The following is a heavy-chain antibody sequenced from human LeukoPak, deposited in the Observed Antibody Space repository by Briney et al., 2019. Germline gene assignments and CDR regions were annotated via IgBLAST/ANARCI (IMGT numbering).Heavy chain of an antibody. D-gene: IGHD5/OR15-5a*01. CDR3: ARDVSYAMDV. CDR1: EFTFNKYW. V-gene: IGHV3-74*01. J-gene: IGHJ6*01. Sequence: GGSLRLSCVASEFTFNKYWMHWVRQAPGKGLVWVSQINSAGSSTSYADSVKGRFTISRDNANNALYLQMNSLRAEDTAVYYCARDVSYAMDVWGQGTTVTVSS. CDR2: INSAGSST.